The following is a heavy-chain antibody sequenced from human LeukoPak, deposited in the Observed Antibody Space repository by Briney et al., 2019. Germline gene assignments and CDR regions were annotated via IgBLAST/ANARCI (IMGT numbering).Heavy chain of an antibody. CDR2: IYSGGST. D-gene: IGHD5-24*01. V-gene: IGHV3-53*01. Sequence: PGGSLRLSCAASGFTVSSNYMSWVRQAPGKGLEWVSVIYSGGSTYYADSVKGRFTISRDNSKNTLYLQMNSLRAEDTAVYYCAKDRNGYNLYFDYWGQGTLVTVSS. CDR3: AKDRNGYNLYFDY. CDR1: GFTVSSNY. J-gene: IGHJ4*02.